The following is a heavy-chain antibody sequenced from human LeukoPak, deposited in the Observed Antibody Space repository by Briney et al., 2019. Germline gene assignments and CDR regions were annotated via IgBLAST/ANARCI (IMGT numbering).Heavy chain of an antibody. Sequence: PSETLSLTCTVSGGSISSYYWSWIRQPPGKGLEWIGYIYTSGSTNYNPSLKSRVTISVDTSKNQFSLKLSSVTAADTAVYYCARGGPDIVVVTAIQFFDYWGQGTLVTVSS. CDR1: GGSISSYY. D-gene: IGHD2-21*02. CDR2: IYTSGST. J-gene: IGHJ4*02. V-gene: IGHV4-4*09. CDR3: ARGGPDIVVVTAIQFFDY.